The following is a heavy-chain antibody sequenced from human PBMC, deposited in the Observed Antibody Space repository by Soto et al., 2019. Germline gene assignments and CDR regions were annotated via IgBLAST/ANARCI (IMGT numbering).Heavy chain of an antibody. V-gene: IGHV4-59*08. D-gene: IGHD2-2*01. CDR2: IYYRGST. CDR3: ARIYCSSIRCSSHFDY. Sequence: SETLSLTCTVSGASISGFYWSWIRQPPGKGLEWIGSIYYRGSTTYNPSLKSRVTISVDTSKNQFSLKLTSVTAADTAVYFCARIYCSSIRCSSHFDYWGQGTLVTVSS. CDR1: GASISGFY. J-gene: IGHJ4*02.